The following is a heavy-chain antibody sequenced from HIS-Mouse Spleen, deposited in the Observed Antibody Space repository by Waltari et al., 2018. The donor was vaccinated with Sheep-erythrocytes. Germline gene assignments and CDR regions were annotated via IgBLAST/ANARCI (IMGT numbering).Heavy chain of an antibody. CDR2: IYHSGRT. CDR1: GYSISSGYY. D-gene: IGHD3-3*01. Sequence: QVQLQESGPGLVKPSETLSLTCTVSGYSISSGYYWGWIRQPPGKGLEWIGSIYHSGRTHDNPSLQSRVTISVDTSKNQFSLKLSSVTAADTAVYYCARVAPYYDFWSGYYIDGAFDIWGQGTMVTVSS. J-gene: IGHJ3*02. V-gene: IGHV4-38-2*02. CDR3: ARVAPYYDFWSGYYIDGAFDI.